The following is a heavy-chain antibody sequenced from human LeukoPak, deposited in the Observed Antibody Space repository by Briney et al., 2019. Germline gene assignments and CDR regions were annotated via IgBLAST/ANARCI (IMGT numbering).Heavy chain of an antibody. D-gene: IGHD2-2*01. CDR1: GVSVSDGRYY. Sequence: SQTLSLTCSVSGVSVSDGRYYWTWIRQHPGKGLEWIGCKYYSGSAKYNPSLKSRLTISVDTSKNQFSLQLSSVTAADTATYYCATPYCSSISCLNVFNMWGQGTRVTVSS. V-gene: IGHV4-31*03. J-gene: IGHJ3*02. CDR3: ATPYCSSISCLNVFNM. CDR2: KYYSGSA.